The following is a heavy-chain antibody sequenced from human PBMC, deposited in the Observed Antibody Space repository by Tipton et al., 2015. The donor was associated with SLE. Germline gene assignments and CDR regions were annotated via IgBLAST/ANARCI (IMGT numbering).Heavy chain of an antibody. CDR2: TFHTGTT. V-gene: IGHV4-4*02. D-gene: IGHD6-19*01. J-gene: IGHJ4*02. CDR3: ARHISVTGQRGFDY. CDR1: NDSVTSNW. Sequence: SLRLSCDVPNDSVTSNWWSWVRQPPGKGLEWIVETFHTGTTYYNASFQSRVTVSLDKSTAQFSLDLRSVTAADTAVYYCARHISVTGQRGFDYWGQGTLITVSS.